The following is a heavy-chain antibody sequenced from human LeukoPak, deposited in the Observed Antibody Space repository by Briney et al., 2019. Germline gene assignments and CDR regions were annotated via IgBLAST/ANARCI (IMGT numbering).Heavy chain of an antibody. J-gene: IGHJ4*02. D-gene: IGHD1-26*01. V-gene: IGHV3-74*01. CDR3: ATTGSGSYYDY. CDR2: INDDETST. CDR1: GFSFSSSW. Sequence: GGSLRLSCAASGFSFSSSWMHWVRQVPGKGLEWVSRINDDETSTTYAESVKGRFTISRDNARNTLFLQMNSLRAEDTAVYYCATTGSGSYYDYWGQGTLVTVSS.